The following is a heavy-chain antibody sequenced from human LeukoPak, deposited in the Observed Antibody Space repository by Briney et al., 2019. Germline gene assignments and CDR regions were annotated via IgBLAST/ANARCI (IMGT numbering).Heavy chain of an antibody. CDR2: ISHTAST. CDR1: GGSMSHH. CDR3: AREKSPERKTWLQLGAFDV. Sequence: SETLSLTCTVSGGSMSHHWSWIRQSPGRRLEWIGYISHTASTNYNPSLKSRVTLSIDTSKSQLSFQLTSVTAADTAVYYCAREKSPERKTWLQLGAFDVWGQGTVVTVSS. J-gene: IGHJ3*01. D-gene: IGHD5-24*01. V-gene: IGHV4-59*11.